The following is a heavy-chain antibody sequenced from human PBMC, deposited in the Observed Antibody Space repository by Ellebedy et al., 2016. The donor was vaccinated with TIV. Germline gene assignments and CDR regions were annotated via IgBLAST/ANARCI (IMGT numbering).Heavy chain of an antibody. V-gene: IGHV1-69*06. CDR2: IIPIFGTA. J-gene: IGHJ4*02. CDR1: GGTFSSYA. D-gene: IGHD3-3*01. Sequence: ASVKVSCKASGGTFSSYAISWVRQAPGQGLEWMGGIIPIFGTANYAQKFQGRVTITADKSTSTAYMELRSLRSDDTAVYYCARDYDFWSGYSGGGAGESDYWGQGTLVTVSS. CDR3: ARDYDFWSGYSGGGAGESDY.